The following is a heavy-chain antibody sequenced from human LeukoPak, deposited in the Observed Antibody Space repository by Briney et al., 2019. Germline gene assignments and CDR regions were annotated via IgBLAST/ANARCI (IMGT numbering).Heavy chain of an antibody. J-gene: IGHJ4*02. V-gene: IGHV3-23*01. CDR2: IRGSGGST. D-gene: IGHD3-3*01. Sequence: GGSLRLSCAASGFTFSSYAMSWVRQAPGKGLEWVSAIRGSGGSTYYADSVKGRFTISRDNSKNTLYLQMNSLRAEDTAVYYCAKVMYYDFWSGYLYFDHWGQGTLVTVSS. CDR3: AKVMYYDFWSGYLYFDH. CDR1: GFTFSSYA.